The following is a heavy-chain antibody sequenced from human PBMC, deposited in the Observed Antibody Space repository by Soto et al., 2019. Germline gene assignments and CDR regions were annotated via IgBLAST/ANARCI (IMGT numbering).Heavy chain of an antibody. CDR2: ISASDCST. CDR1: GYAFSFG. V-gene: IGHV1-18*01. J-gene: IGHJ4*02. Sequence: ASVKVSCKASGYAFSFGFSWVRQAPGQGLEWMGWISASDCSTNSAQKFRGRMSLTTDTSTNTAYMDLLSLTSDDTAVYFCATYYFGSGSYYRFDKWGQLTLVTV. CDR3: ATYYFGSGSYYRFDK. D-gene: IGHD3-10*01.